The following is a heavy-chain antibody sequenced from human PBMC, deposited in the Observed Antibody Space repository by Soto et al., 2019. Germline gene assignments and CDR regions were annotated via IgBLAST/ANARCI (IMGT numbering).Heavy chain of an antibody. V-gene: IGHV4-34*01. D-gene: IGHD6-19*01. J-gene: IGHJ6*02. CDR1: GGSFSGYY. Sequence: KTSETLSLTCAVYGGSFSGYYWSWIRQPPGKGLEWIGEINHSGSTNYNPSLKSRVTISVDTSKNQFSLKLSSVTAADTAVYYCAGPSSGWAHYYYGMDVWGQGTTVTVSS. CDR2: INHSGST. CDR3: AGPSSGWAHYYYGMDV.